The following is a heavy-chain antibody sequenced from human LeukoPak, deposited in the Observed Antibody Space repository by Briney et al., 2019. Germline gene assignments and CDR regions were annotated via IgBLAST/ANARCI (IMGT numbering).Heavy chain of an antibody. Sequence: AASVKVSCKASGGTFSSYAISWVRQAPGQGLEWMGGIIPIFGTANYAQKLQGRDTMTTDTSTSTAYMELRSLRSDDTAVYYCARHRPRDWPPTSNWFDPWGRGTLVTVSS. D-gene: IGHD2-21*02. CDR3: ARHRPRDWPPTSNWFDP. CDR2: IIPIFGTA. CDR1: GGTFSSYA. V-gene: IGHV1-69*05. J-gene: IGHJ5*02.